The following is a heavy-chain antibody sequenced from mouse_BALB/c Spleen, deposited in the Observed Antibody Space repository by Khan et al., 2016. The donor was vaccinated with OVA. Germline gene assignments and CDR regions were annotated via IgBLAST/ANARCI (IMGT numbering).Heavy chain of an antibody. D-gene: IGHD2-13*01. CDR3: AKWGDVYAGDN. V-gene: IGHV2-3*01. J-gene: IGHJ4*01. CDR1: GFSLTSYG. Sequence: QMQLEESGPGLVAPSQSLSITCTVSGFSLTSYGVNWVRQPPGKGLEWLGVIWGDGSTNYHSALISRLSISKDNSKRPLFLKRNSQQNDDTATYYGAKWGDVYAGDNWGKGTSVTVSS. CDR2: IWGDGST.